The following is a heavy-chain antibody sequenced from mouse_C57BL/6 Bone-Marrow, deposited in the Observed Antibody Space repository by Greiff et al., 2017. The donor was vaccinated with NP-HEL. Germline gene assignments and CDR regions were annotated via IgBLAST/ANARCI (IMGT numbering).Heavy chain of an antibody. J-gene: IGHJ2*01. CDR3: ARGYGSSSFDY. Sequence: SGPELVKPGASVKMSCKASGYTFTDYNMHWVKQSHGKSLEWIGYINPNNGGTSYNQKFKGKATLTVNKSSSTAYMELRSLTSEDSAVYYCARGYGSSSFDYWGQGTTLTVSS. CDR2: INPNNGGT. V-gene: IGHV1-22*01. D-gene: IGHD1-1*01. CDR1: GYTFTDYN.